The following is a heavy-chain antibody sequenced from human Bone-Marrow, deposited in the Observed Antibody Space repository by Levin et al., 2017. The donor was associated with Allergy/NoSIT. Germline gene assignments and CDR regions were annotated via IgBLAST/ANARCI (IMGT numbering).Heavy chain of an antibody. J-gene: IGHJ4*02. D-gene: IGHD1-26*01. CDR1: GYPFSTYG. CDR2: ISAYSGNA. V-gene: IGHV1-18*01. Sequence: GASVKVSCKASGYPFSTYGIGWVRQAPGQGLEWMGWISAYSGNADYEPKFQGRVTMTADTSTDTGFMELTSLRINDTAVYYCARGGGHWEPLTDWGQGTKVTVSS. CDR3: ARGGGHWEPLTD.